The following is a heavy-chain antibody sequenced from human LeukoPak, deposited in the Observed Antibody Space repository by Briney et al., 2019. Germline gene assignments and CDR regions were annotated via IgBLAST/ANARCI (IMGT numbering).Heavy chain of an antibody. Sequence: SETLSLTCTVSGGSISSSHYYWGWIRQPPGKGLEWIGTFYYSGTTYYNPSLESRVTISEDTSKNQFSLTLRSMTAADTAVYYCARQISDYHYYYIDVWGKGTTVTVSS. J-gene: IGHJ6*03. CDR2: FYYSGTT. D-gene: IGHD3-10*01. CDR1: GGSISSSHYY. CDR3: ARQISDYHYYYIDV. V-gene: IGHV4-39*01.